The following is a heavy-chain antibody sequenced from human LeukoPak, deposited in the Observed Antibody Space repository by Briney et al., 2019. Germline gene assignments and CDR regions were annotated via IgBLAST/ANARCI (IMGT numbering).Heavy chain of an antibody. CDR1: GYTLTELS. J-gene: IGHJ4*02. Sequence: ASVKVSCKVSGYTLTELSMHWVRQAPGKGLEWMGGFDPEDGETIYAQKFQGRVTMTEDTSTDTAYMELSSLRSDDTAVYYCARGWNSYCGGDCCFDYWGQGTLVTVSS. V-gene: IGHV1-24*01. CDR3: ARGWNSYCGGDCCFDY. CDR2: FDPEDGET. D-gene: IGHD2-21*02.